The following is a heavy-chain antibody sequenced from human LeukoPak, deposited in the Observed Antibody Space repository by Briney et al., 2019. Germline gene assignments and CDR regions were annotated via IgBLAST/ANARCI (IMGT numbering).Heavy chain of an antibody. D-gene: IGHD4-23*01. Sequence: ASVKASCKTSGYSFTAYHIHWVRQAPGQGLEWMGWINPNSGGTNFAQKFPARVTLTRDTSISTVYMELSSLRSDDTAIYYCARDSNQDYGGNSADHWGQGTLVTVSS. CDR1: GYSFTAYH. V-gene: IGHV1-2*02. J-gene: IGHJ4*02. CDR3: ARDSNQDYGGNSADH. CDR2: INPNSGGT.